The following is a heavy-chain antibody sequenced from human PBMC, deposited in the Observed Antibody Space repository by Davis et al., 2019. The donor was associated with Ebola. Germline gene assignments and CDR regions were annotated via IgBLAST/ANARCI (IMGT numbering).Heavy chain of an antibody. CDR2: INSDGSST. V-gene: IGHV3-74*01. CDR3: ARGRLTGTDYFDY. D-gene: IGHD1-20*01. J-gene: IGHJ4*02. CDR1: GFSFSSYW. Sequence: GESLKISCAASGFSFSSYWMSWVRQAPGKGLVWVSRINSDGSSTSYADSVKGRFTISRDNAKNTLYLQKNSLRVEDTAVYYCARGRLTGTDYFDYWGQGTLVTVSS.